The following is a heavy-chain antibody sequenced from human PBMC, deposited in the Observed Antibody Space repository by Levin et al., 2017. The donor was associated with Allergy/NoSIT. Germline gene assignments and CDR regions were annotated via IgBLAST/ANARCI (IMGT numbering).Heavy chain of an antibody. CDR2: IKEDGSEK. CDR3: ARGGARLSTSPRLNWFDP. D-gene: IGHD6-6*01. V-gene: IGHV3-7*04. Sequence: SGGSLRLSCAASGFTFSSYWMSWVRQAPGKGLEWVANIKEDGSEKYYVDSVKGRVTISRDNAKNSLYLHLNSLRAEDTAVYYCARGGARLSTSPRLNWFDPWGQGALVTVSS. J-gene: IGHJ5*02. CDR1: GFTFSSYW.